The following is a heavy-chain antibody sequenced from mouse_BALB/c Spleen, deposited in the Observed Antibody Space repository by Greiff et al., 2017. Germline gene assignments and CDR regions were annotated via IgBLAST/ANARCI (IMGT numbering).Heavy chain of an antibody. V-gene: IGHV5-15*02. D-gene: IGHD2-2*01. CDR2: ISNLAYSI. Sequence: VQLQQSGGGLVQPGGSRKLSCAASGFTFSDYGMAWVRQAPGKGPEWVAFISNLAYSIYYADTVTGRFTISRENAKNTLYLEMSSLRSEDTAMYYCARDGYEAYWGQGTLVTVSA. CDR3: ARDGYEAY. CDR1: GFTFSDYG. J-gene: IGHJ3*01.